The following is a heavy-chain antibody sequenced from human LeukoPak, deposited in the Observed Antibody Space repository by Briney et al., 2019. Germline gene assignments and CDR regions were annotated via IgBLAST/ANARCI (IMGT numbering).Heavy chain of an antibody. CDR2: ISSSSSNT. V-gene: IGHV3-11*03. J-gene: IGHJ4*02. CDR3: ARSLSAYTPLAVDY. D-gene: IGHD5-18*01. Sequence: GGSLRLSCAASGFTFSDHYMSWIRQAPGKGLERVSYISSSSSNTNYADSVKGRFTISRDNAKNSLSLQMNSLRAEDTAVYYCARSLSAYTPLAVDYWGQGTLVSVSS. CDR1: GFTFSDHY.